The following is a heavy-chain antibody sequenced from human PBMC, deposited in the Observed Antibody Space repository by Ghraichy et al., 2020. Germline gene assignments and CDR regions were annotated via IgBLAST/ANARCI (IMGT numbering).Heavy chain of an antibody. Sequence: GGSLRLSCAASGFSFSDHYMDWVRQAPGKGLEWVARVRHKPRSYATEYAAPVKGRFTVSRADSENSLYLQMNSLNTEDTAVYYCAATVLVASTYSYLFLWGRGTLVTVSS. CDR2: VRHKPRSYAT. V-gene: IGHV3-72*01. D-gene: IGHD6-19*01. J-gene: IGHJ2*01. CDR3: AATVLVASTYSYLFL. CDR1: GFSFSDHY.